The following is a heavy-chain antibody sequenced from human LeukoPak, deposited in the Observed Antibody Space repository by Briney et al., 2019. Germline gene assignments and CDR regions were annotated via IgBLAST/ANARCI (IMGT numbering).Heavy chain of an antibody. D-gene: IGHD1-7*01. J-gene: IGHJ4*02. V-gene: IGHV4-59*01. CDR3: ARARDWNYVPFDY. CDR2: IYYSGST. CDR1: GGSISSYY. Sequence: SETLSLTCTVSGGSISSYYWSWIRQLPGKGLEWIGYIYYSGSTNYNPSPKSRVTISVDTSKNQFSLKLSSVTAADTAVYYCARARDWNYVPFDYWGQGTLVTVSS.